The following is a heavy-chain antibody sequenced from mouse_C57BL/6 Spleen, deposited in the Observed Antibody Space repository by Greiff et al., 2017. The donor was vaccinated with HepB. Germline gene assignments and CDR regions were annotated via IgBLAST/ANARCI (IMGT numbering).Heavy chain of an antibody. D-gene: IGHD2-3*01. V-gene: IGHV5-9-1*02. CDR3: TREWLLRGVYAMDY. Sequence: EVMLVESGEGLVKPGGSLKLSCAASGFTFSSYAMSWVRQTPEKRLEWVAYISSGGDYIYYADTVKGRFTISRDNARNTLYLQMSSLKSEDTAMYYCTREWLLRGVYAMDYWGQGTSVTVSS. CDR1: GFTFSSYA. J-gene: IGHJ4*01. CDR2: ISSGGDYI.